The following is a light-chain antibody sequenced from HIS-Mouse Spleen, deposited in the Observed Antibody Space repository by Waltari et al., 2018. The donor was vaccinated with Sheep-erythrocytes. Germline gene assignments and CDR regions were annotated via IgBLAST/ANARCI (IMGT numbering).Light chain of an antibody. J-gene: IGLJ1*01. CDR2: DLS. Sequence: QSALTQPASVSGSPGQSITISCTGTSSDVGGYNYVSWYQQQPGKAPKPMIYDLSNRPPGVSNRFAGSKSGNTASLTISGLQAEDEADYYCSSYTSSSTLFYVFGTGTKVTVL. V-gene: IGLV2-14*03. CDR3: SSYTSSSTLFYV. CDR1: SSDVGGYNY.